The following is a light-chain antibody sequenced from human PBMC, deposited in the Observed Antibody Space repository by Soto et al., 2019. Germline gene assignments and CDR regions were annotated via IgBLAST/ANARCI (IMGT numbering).Light chain of an antibody. CDR1: QSISSY. CDR3: QQSYSTQVT. J-gene: IGKJ1*01. V-gene: IGKV1-39*01. CDR2: AAS. Sequence: DIQMTQSPSSLSASVGDRVTITCRASQSISSYLNWYQQKPGKAPKLLIYAASSLQSGVPSRFSGSGAGGDLRLTISSLQPEDFATYYCQQSYSTQVTLGQGAKVDIK.